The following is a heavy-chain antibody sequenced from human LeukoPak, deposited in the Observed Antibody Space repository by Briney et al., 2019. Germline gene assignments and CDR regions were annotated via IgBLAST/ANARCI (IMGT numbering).Heavy chain of an antibody. CDR1: GFTFSSYW. Sequence: GGSLRLSCAASGFTFSSYWMNWVRQAPGKGLEWVANIKQDGSEKYYVDSVKGRFTISRDNAKNSLYLQMNSLRAEDTAVYYCARLICGGGSCYSGGYNWFDPWGQGTLVTVSS. J-gene: IGHJ5*02. D-gene: IGHD2-15*01. V-gene: IGHV3-7*01. CDR3: ARLICGGGSCYSGGYNWFDP. CDR2: IKQDGSEK.